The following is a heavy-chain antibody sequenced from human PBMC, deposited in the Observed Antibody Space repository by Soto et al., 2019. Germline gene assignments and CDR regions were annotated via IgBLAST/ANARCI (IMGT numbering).Heavy chain of an antibody. CDR3: ASGGYYDFWSGYPNWFDP. CDR2: INHSGST. D-gene: IGHD3-3*01. Sequence: SETLSLTCAVYGGSFSGYYWSWIRQPPGKGLEWIGEINHSGSTNYNPSLKSRVTISVDTSKNQFSLKLSSVTAADTAVYYCASGGYYDFWSGYPNWFDPWGQGTLVTLSS. V-gene: IGHV4-34*01. CDR1: GGSFSGYY. J-gene: IGHJ5*02.